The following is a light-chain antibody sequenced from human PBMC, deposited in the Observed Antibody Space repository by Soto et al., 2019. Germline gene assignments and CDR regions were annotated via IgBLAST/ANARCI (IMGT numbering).Light chain of an antibody. CDR3: QHYDHLPIT. CDR2: DAS. V-gene: IGKV1-33*01. Sequence: DIQMTQSPSSLSASVGDRVTITSQASQDSTNYLNWYQQKPVKAPRLLLYDASSLETGVPSRFSGSGSGTDFTFTISSLQPEDIATYYCQHYDHLPITFGQGTRLEIK. CDR1: QDSTNY. J-gene: IGKJ5*01.